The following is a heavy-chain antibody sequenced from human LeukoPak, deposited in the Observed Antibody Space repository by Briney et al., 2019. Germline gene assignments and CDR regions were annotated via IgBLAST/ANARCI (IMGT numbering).Heavy chain of an antibody. Sequence: GGSLRLSCAASGFTFNTYGMHWVRQAPGKALEWVSAITPSGTNTYYADSVKGRFTISRDNSKNTLYLQMTSLRAEDTALYYCARRTCSGGTCDPLDSWGQGALVTVSS. CDR2: ITPSGTNT. V-gene: IGHV3-23*01. CDR1: GFTFNTYG. D-gene: IGHD2-15*01. CDR3: ARRTCSGGTCDPLDS. J-gene: IGHJ4*02.